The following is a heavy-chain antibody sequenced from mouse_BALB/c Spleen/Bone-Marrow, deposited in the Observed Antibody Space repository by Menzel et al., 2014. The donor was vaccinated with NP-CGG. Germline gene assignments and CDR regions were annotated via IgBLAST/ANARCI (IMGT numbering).Heavy chain of an antibody. J-gene: IGHJ4*01. CDR2: ISYSGST. V-gene: IGHV3-8*02. D-gene: IGHD1-1*01. Sequence: EVQLVESGPSLVKPSQTLTLTCFVTGNSILSGYWNWIRKFPGNKLEYMGDISYSGSTYYNPSIKSRISITRDTFKNQYVLQLNSVTTDDTPTYYSPRGGGSCYNYAMDLWGQGTSVPVSS. CDR3: PRGGGSCYNYAMDL. CDR1: GNSILSGY.